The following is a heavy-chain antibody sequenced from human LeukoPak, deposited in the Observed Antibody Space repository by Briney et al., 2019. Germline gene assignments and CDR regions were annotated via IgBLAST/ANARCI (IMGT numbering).Heavy chain of an antibody. CDR2: IYYSGST. V-gene: IGHV4-39*01. D-gene: IGHD6-19*01. CDR1: GGSISSSSYY. CDR3: ARWSSGWYVLDY. Sequence: SETLSLTCTVSGGSISSSSYYWGWIRQPPGKGLEWIGSIYYSGSTYYNPSLKSRVTISVDTSKNQFSLKLSSVTAADTAVYYCARWSSGWYVLDYWGQGTLVTVSS. J-gene: IGHJ4*02.